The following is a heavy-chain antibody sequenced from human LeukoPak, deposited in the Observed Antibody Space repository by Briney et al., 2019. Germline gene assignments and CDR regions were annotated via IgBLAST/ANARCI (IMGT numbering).Heavy chain of an antibody. CDR1: GFTFSSYG. Sequence: GGSLRLSCAASGFTFSSYGMHWVCQAPGKGLEWGAVISYDGSNKYYADSVKGRFTISRDNSKNTLYLQMNSLRAEDTAVYYCAKGSGSGWYYFDYWGQGTLVTVSS. J-gene: IGHJ4*02. D-gene: IGHD6-19*01. V-gene: IGHV3-30*18. CDR3: AKGSGSGWYYFDY. CDR2: ISYDGSNK.